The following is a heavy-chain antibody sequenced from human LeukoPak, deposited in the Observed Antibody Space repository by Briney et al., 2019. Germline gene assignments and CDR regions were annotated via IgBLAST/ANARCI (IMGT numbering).Heavy chain of an antibody. CDR3: AGEPTYSSGWYRDYYFDY. CDR1: GFTVSSNY. CDR2: IYSGSNT. Sequence: GGSLRLSCAASGFTVSSNYISWVRQAPGKGLEWVSVIYSGSNTYYADSVKGRFTISRDNSKNTLYLQMNSLRAEDTAVYYCAGEPTYSSGWYRDYYFDYWGQGTLVTVSS. V-gene: IGHV3-53*01. J-gene: IGHJ4*02. D-gene: IGHD6-19*01.